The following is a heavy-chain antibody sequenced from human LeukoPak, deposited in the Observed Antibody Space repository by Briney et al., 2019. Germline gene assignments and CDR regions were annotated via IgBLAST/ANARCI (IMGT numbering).Heavy chain of an antibody. Sequence: PSETLSLTCTVSGGSISSYYWSWIRQPPGKGLEWFGYIYYSGGTNYNPSLKSRVTVSVDTSKNQFSLKLSSVTAADTAVYYCARGGETGPSFDYWGQGTLVTVSS. CDR2: IYYSGGT. J-gene: IGHJ4*02. V-gene: IGHV4-59*01. D-gene: IGHD1-14*01. CDR1: GGSISSYY. CDR3: ARGGETGPSFDY.